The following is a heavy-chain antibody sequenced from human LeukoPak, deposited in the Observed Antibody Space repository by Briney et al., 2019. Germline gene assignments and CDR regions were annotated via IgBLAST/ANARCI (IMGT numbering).Heavy chain of an antibody. CDR2: IYHSGRP. D-gene: IGHD2-2*01. CDR3: ARGDRYCNSASCYGYNWFDP. CDR1: GYSISSGYY. V-gene: IGHV4-38-2*01. J-gene: IGHJ5*02. Sequence: SETLSLTCAISGYSISSGYYWGWIRQPPGKGLEWIGSIYHSGRPFYKSSLKSRVTTSVDTSKNHFSLKLSSVTAADTAVYYCARGDRYCNSASCYGYNWFDPWGQGTLVTVSS.